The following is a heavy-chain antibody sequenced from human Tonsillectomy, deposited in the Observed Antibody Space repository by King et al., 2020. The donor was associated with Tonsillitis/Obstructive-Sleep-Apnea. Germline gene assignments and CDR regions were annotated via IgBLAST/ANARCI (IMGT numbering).Heavy chain of an antibody. Sequence: VQLVESGGGVVQPGRSLRLSCVASGFTFRTSGMHWVRQAPGKGLEWVAVIWYDGSKKYYADSVKGRFTVSRDNSKNTLYLQMNSLRAEDTAMYYCVSALQYRRGYSGYYPIYYYSRFDVWGQGTTVTVSS. D-gene: IGHD5-12*01. CDR1: GFTFRTSG. CDR2: IWYDGSKK. CDR3: VSALQYRRGYSGYYPIYYYSRFDV. J-gene: IGHJ6*02. V-gene: IGHV3-33*01.